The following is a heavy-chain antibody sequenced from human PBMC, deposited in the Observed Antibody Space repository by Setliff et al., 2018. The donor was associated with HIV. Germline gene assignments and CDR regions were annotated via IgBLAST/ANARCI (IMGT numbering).Heavy chain of an antibody. CDR2: FDPEDGET. CDR1: GYTLTELS. CDR3: ATDPGYSSTWYSESFQH. V-gene: IGHV1-24*01. D-gene: IGHD6-13*01. J-gene: IGHJ1*01. Sequence: WASVKVSCKISGYTLTELSIHWVRQAPGKGLEWMANFDPEDGETFYAQKFQGRLTMTEDTSTDTAYMELSSLRSDDTAMYYGATDPGYSSTWYSESFQHWGQGTVVTVSS.